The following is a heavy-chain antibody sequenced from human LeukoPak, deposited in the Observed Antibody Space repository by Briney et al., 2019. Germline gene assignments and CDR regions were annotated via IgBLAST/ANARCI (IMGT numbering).Heavy chain of an antibody. Sequence: PVGSLRLSCAASGFTFSGYSMNWVRQAPGKGLEWVSYISSSSSTIYYADSVKGRFTISRDNAKNSLYLQMNSLRAEDTAVYYCARGGGYCSSISCYGAFDIWGQGTMVTVSS. J-gene: IGHJ3*02. CDR1: GFTFSGYS. V-gene: IGHV3-48*01. CDR2: ISSSSSTI. CDR3: ARGGGYCSSISCYGAFDI. D-gene: IGHD2-2*01.